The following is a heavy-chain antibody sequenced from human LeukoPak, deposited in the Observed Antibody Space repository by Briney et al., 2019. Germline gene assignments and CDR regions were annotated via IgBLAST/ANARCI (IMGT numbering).Heavy chain of an antibody. CDR1: GGSISSYY. J-gene: IGHJ4*02. D-gene: IGHD2-21*02. Sequence: PSETLSLTCAVAGGSISSYYWCWIRQPAGKGLGWVGRIYTSGSTNYNPSLKSRVTMSVDTSKNQFTLKLSSVTAADTAVYYFAGGGDLFDYWGQGTLVTVSS. CDR2: IYTSGST. V-gene: IGHV4-4*07. CDR3: AGGGDLFDY.